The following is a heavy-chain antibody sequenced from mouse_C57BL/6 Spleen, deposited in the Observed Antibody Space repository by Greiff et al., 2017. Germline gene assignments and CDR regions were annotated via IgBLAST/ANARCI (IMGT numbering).Heavy chain of an antibody. J-gene: IGHJ2*01. D-gene: IGHD3-1*01. CDR1: GYSITSGYY. CDR2: ISYDGSN. V-gene: IGHV3-6*01. Sequence: EESGPGLVKPSQSLSLTCSVTGYSITSGYYWNWIRQFPGNKLEWMGYISYDGSNNYNPSLKNRISITRDTSKNQFFLKLNSVTTEDTATYYCARDRAFYNYFDYWGQGTTLTVSS. CDR3: ARDRAFYNYFDY.